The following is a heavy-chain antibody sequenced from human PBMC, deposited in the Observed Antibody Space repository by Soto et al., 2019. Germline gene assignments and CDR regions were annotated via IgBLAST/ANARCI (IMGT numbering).Heavy chain of an antibody. CDR3: ARVGEWKERFFDY. CDR2: IWYDGSNK. CDR1: GFTFSSYG. V-gene: IGHV3-33*01. D-gene: IGHD3-3*01. J-gene: IGHJ4*02. Sequence: QVQLVESGGGVVQPGRSLRLPCAASGFTFSSYGMHWVRQAPGKGLEWVAVIWYDGSNKYYADSVKGRFTISRDNSKNTLYLQMNSLRAEDTAVYYCARVGEWKERFFDYWGQGTLVTVSS.